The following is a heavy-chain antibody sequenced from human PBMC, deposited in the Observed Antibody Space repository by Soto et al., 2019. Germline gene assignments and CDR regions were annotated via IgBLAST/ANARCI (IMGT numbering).Heavy chain of an antibody. D-gene: IGHD6-19*01. CDR3: AKSHTTSGWYVTTDY. J-gene: IGHJ4*02. CDR1: GFTFGDYA. CDR2: ISWNSGSI. V-gene: IGHV3-9*01. Sequence: SLRLSCAASGFTFGDYAMQWVRQAPGKGLEWVSAISWNSGSIDYADSVKGRFTISRDNAKNSLCLQMNSLRAEDTALYYCAKSHTTSGWYVTTDYWGQGTRVTVSS.